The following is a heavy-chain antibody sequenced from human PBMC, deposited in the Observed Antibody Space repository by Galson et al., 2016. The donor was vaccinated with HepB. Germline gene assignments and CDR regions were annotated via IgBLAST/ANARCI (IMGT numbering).Heavy chain of an antibody. CDR2: ISSYNGYT. CDR1: GYTFTSYG. CDR3: ARNSSSWYADY. D-gene: IGHD6-13*01. V-gene: IGHV1-18*01. J-gene: IGHJ4*02. Sequence: SVKVSCKASGYTFTSYGISWVPQAPGQGLEWMGWISSYNGYTTYAQKLQGRVTMTTETSTSTAYMKLRSLRSDDTAVYYCARNSSSWYADYWGQGTLVTVSS.